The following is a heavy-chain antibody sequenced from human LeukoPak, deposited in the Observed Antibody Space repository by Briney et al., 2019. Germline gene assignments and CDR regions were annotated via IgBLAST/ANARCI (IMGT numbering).Heavy chain of an antibody. CDR3: ATSGLSRFGF. CDR1: GVTFSSYS. D-gene: IGHD2/OR15-2a*01. CDR2: ISSSSSYI. Sequence: PGGSLRLSCAASGVTFSSYSMNWVRQAPGKGLEWVSSISSSSSYIYYADSVKGRFTISRDNAKNTLYLQMNSLRAGDTAVYYCATSGLSRFGFWGQGTLVTVSS. V-gene: IGHV3-21*04. J-gene: IGHJ4*02.